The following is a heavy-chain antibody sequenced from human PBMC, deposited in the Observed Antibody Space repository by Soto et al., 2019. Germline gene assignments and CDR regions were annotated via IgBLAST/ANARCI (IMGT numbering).Heavy chain of an antibody. Sequence: ASETLSLTCTVSGGSVSSGSYYWSWIRQPPGKGLEWIGYIYYSGSTNYNPPLKSRVTISVDTSKNQFSLKLSSVTAADTAVYYCARDLVSTFFGSFDYWGQGTLVTVSS. V-gene: IGHV4-61*01. CDR1: GGSVSSGSYY. J-gene: IGHJ4*02. D-gene: IGHD3-3*01. CDR3: ARDLVSTFFGSFDY. CDR2: IYYSGST.